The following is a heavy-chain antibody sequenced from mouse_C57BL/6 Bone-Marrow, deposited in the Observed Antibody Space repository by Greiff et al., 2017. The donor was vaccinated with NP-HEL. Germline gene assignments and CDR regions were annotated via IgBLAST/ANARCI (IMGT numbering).Heavy chain of an antibody. CDR1: GFTFSDYY. J-gene: IGHJ2*01. CDR2: INYDGSST. D-gene: IGHD1-3*01. CDR3: ARDGSSRYFDY. V-gene: IGHV5-16*01. Sequence: EVKLVESEGGLVQPGSSMKLSCTASGFTFSDYYMAWVRQVPEKGLEWVANINYDGSSTYYLDSLKSRFIISRDNAKNILYLQMSSLKSEDTATYYCARDGSSRYFDYWGQGTTLTVSS.